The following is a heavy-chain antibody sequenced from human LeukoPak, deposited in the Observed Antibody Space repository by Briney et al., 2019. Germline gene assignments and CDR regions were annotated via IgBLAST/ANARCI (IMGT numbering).Heavy chain of an antibody. CDR3: ARDPGPPAFRYHFDY. J-gene: IGHJ4*02. D-gene: IGHD3-16*02. Sequence: GGSLRLSCAASGFTFSSYSMNWVRQAPGKGLEWVSSISSSSSYIYYADSVKGRFTISRDNAKNSLYLQMNSLRAEDTAVYYCARDPGPPAFRYHFDYWGQGTLITVSS. CDR1: GFTFSSYS. CDR2: ISSSSSYI. V-gene: IGHV3-21*01.